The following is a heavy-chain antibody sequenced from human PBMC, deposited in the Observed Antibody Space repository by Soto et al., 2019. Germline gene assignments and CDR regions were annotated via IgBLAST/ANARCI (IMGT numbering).Heavy chain of an antibody. D-gene: IGHD2-2*01. Sequence: GGSLRLSCAASGFTFSSYAMSWVRQAPGKGLEWVSAISGSGGSTYYADSVKGRFTISRDNSKNTLYLQMNSLRAEDTAVYYCPLLVTAAIGWFDPLGKCTLVTVSS. V-gene: IGHV3-23*01. J-gene: IGHJ5*02. CDR1: GFTFSSYA. CDR2: ISGSGGST. CDR3: PLLVTAAIGWFDP.